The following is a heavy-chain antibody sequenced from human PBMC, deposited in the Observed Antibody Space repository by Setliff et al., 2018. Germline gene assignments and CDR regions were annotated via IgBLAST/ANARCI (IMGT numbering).Heavy chain of an antibody. V-gene: IGHV4-38-2*02. CDR1: GYSISSGYY. J-gene: IGHJ4*02. CDR3: ARSFSRREKFLLDY. CDR2: IIPGGST. Sequence: SETLSLTCTVSGYSISSGYYWSWIRQPPGKRLEWIGEIIPGGSTNYNPSLKSRVTISVDTSKNQFSLKVNSVTAADTAVYYCARSFSRREKFLLDYWGQGALVTVSS.